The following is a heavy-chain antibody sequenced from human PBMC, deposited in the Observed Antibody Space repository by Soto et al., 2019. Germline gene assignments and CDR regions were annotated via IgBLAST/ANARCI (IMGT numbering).Heavy chain of an antibody. CDR1: GFTFSSYA. Sequence: PGGSLRLSCAASGFTFSSYAMSWVRQAPGKGLEWVSAISGSGGSTYYADSVKGRFTISRDNSKNTLYLQMNSLRAEDTAVYYCAKGTSYDFWSGYYTGNFDYWGQGTLVTVSS. J-gene: IGHJ4*02. CDR2: ISGSGGST. CDR3: AKGTSYDFWSGYYTGNFDY. D-gene: IGHD3-3*01. V-gene: IGHV3-23*01.